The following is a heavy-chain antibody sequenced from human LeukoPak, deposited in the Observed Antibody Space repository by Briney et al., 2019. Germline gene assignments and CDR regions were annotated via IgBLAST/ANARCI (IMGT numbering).Heavy chain of an antibody. J-gene: IGHJ4*02. D-gene: IGHD3-16*01. CDR2: IYTSGST. V-gene: IGHV4-4*08. CDR1: GGSISSYY. Sequence: SETLSLTCTVSGGSISSYYWSWIRQPPGKGLEWIGYIYTSGSTNYNPSLKSRVTIFADTSKNQFTLKLSSVTAADTAVYYCAIGRGEPRFDYWGQGTLVTVSS. CDR3: AIGRGEPRFDY.